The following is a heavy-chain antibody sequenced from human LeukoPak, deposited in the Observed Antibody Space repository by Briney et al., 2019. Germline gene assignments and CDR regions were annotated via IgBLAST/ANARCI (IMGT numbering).Heavy chain of an antibody. Sequence: SETLSLICAVYGGFFSGYYWSWIRQPPGKGLEWIGEINHSGSTNYNPSLKSRVTISVDTSKNQFSLKLSSVTAADTAVYYCARVTVRDGFNFRAFDVWGQGTMVTVSS. V-gene: IGHV4-34*01. CDR1: GGFFSGYY. CDR2: INHSGST. D-gene: IGHD5-24*01. CDR3: ARVTVRDGFNFRAFDV. J-gene: IGHJ3*01.